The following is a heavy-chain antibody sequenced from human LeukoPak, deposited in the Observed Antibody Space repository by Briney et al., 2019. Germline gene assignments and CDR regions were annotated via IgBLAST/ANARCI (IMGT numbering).Heavy chain of an antibody. J-gene: IGHJ3*02. CDR1: GYTFTDYY. V-gene: IGHV1-18*04. CDR3: ARDNMGATDAFDI. D-gene: IGHD1-26*01. CDR2: ISAYNGNT. Sequence: ASVKISCKVSGYTFTDYYMHWVRQAPGQGLEWMGWISAYNGNTNYAQKLQGRVTMTTDTSTSTAYMELRSLRSDDTAVYYCARDNMGATDAFDIWGQGTMVTVSS.